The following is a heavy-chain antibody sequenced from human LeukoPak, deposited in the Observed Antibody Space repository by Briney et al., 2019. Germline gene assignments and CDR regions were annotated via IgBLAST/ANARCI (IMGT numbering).Heavy chain of an antibody. V-gene: IGHV1-46*01. J-gene: IGHJ3*01. CDR2: INPDGGST. Sequence: ASVKVSCKASGYIFASYYMQWVRQAPGQGLEWMGIINPDGGSTSYARKFQGRVTMTRETSMSTVYMELSGLRSEDTAVYYCVRPPSGKDKRHDVLDVWGQGTVVTVSS. CDR3: VRPPSGKDKRHDVLDV. CDR1: GYIFASYY. D-gene: IGHD1-26*01.